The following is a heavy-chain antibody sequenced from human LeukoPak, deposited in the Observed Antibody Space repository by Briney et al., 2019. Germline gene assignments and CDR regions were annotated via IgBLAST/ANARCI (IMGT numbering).Heavy chain of an antibody. Sequence: PGGSLRLSCAASGFTFSSYSMNWVRQAPGKGLEWVSSISSSSSYIYYADSVKGRFTISRDNAKNSLYLQMNSLRAEDTAVYYCARGSGEYYYDSSGYSLGLAFFDYWGQGTLVTVSS. D-gene: IGHD3-22*01. V-gene: IGHV3-21*01. CDR1: GFTFSSYS. CDR2: ISSSSSYI. J-gene: IGHJ4*02. CDR3: ARGSGEYYYDSSGYSLGLAFFDY.